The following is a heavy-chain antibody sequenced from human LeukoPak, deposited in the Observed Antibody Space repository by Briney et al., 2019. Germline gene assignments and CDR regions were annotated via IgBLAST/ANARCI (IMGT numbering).Heavy chain of an antibody. J-gene: IGHJ5*02. D-gene: IGHD3-3*01. V-gene: IGHV1-18*01. CDR1: GYTFTSYG. Sequence: KPGASVKVSCKASGYTFTSYGISWVRQAPGQGLEWMGWISGYNGDTSYAEQFQGRVTVTTDTSTSTAFLELRSLRSDDTAMYYCARDDYRMSWRLTIFPAFDPWGQGTLVTVS. CDR2: ISGYNGDT. CDR3: ARDDYRMSWRLTIFPAFDP.